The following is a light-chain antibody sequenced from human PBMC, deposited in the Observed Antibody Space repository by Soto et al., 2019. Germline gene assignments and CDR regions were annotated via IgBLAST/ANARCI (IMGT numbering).Light chain of an antibody. CDR3: QQRHMWPIT. J-gene: IGKJ5*01. CDR2: DAY. V-gene: IGKV3-11*01. CDR1: QSFRGL. Sequence: EVVLTQSPVTLSLSPGERATLSCRASQSFRGLLAWYQQKPGQAPRLVIYDAYNRDTGIPPRFSGSGSGTEFTLTISSLEPEDSAVYYCQQRHMWPITFGQGTRLEIK.